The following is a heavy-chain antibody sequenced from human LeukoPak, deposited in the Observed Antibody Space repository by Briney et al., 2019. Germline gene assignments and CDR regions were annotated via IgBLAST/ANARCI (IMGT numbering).Heavy chain of an antibody. Sequence: GGSLRLSCAASGFTFSSYAMSWVRQAPGKGLEWVSAISGSGGSTYYADSVKGRFTISRDNSKNTLYLQMNSLRAEDTAVYYCASPRAVVQGVTSPFDYWGQGTLVTVSS. CDR2: ISGSGGST. J-gene: IGHJ4*02. D-gene: IGHD3-10*01. CDR1: GFTFSSYA. CDR3: ASPRAVVQGVTSPFDY. V-gene: IGHV3-23*01.